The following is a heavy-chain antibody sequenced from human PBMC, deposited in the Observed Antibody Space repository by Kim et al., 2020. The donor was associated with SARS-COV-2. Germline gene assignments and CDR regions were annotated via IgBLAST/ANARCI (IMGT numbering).Heavy chain of an antibody. CDR1: GGSISSGGYY. D-gene: IGHD2-15*01. CDR3: ARGGYCSGGSCLHWFDP. J-gene: IGHJ5*02. CDR2: IYYSGST. V-gene: IGHV4-31*03. Sequence: SETLSLTCTVSGGSISSGGYYWSWIRQHPGKGLEWIGYIYYSGSTYYNPSLKSRVTISVDTSKNQFSLKLSSVTAADTAVYYCARGGYCSGGSCLHWFDPWGQGTLVTVSS.